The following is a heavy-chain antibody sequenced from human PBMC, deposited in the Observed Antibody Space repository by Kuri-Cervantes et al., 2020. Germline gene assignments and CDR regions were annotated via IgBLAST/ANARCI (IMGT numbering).Heavy chain of an antibody. Sequence: GESLKISCAASGFTFSSYAMSWVRQAPGKGLEWVSGISASGVNTYYADSVKGRFTISRDNAKNSLYLQMNSLRAEDTALYYCAKDLGIVVVKDAFDIWGQGTMVTVSS. CDR1: GFTFSSYA. CDR3: AKDLGIVVVKDAFDI. CDR2: ISASGVNT. D-gene: IGHD3-22*01. J-gene: IGHJ3*02. V-gene: IGHV3-23*01.